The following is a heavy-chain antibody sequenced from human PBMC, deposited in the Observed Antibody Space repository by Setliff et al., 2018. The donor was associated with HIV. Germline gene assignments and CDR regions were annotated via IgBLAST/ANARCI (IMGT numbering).Heavy chain of an antibody. CDR3: VRYRSKIDWFDP. CDR2: IHDNGKA. D-gene: IGHD1-26*01. CDR1: GDYISSDDYY. J-gene: IGHJ5*02. Sequence: PSETLSFTCTVSGDYISSDDYYWGWIRQAPGKGLEWMGFIHDNGKAFYDTALKSRLTMYADTSRTQFYLNLRSVTASDTAVYYCVRYRSKIDWFDPWGQGTLVTVSS. V-gene: IGHV4-39*01.